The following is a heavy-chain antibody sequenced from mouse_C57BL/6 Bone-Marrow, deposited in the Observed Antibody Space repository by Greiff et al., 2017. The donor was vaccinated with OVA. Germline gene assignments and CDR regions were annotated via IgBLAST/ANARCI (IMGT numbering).Heavy chain of an antibody. CDR3: ARKLIWVDY. J-gene: IGHJ2*01. CDR1: GYTFTSYW. CDR2: IYPSDSET. Sequence: QVQLQQPGAELVRPGSSVKLSCKASGYTFTSYWMDWVKQRPGQGLEWIGNIYPSDSETHYNQKFKDKATLTVDKSSSTAYMQLSSLTSEDSAVYYCARKLIWVDYWGQGTTLTVSS. V-gene: IGHV1-61*01. D-gene: IGHD4-1*01.